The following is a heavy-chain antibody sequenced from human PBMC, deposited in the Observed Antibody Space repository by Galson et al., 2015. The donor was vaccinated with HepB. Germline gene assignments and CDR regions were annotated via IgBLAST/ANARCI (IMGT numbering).Heavy chain of an antibody. V-gene: IGHV3-21*01. Sequence: LRLSCAASGFTFSSYSMNWVRQAPGKGLEWVSSISSSSSYIYYADSVKGRFTISRDNAKNSLYLQMNSLRAEDTAVYYCARSSRCSGGSCYTRWGQGTLVTVSS. CDR1: GFTFSSYS. CDR2: ISSSSSYI. D-gene: IGHD2-15*01. CDR3: ARSSRCSGGSCYTR. J-gene: IGHJ4*02.